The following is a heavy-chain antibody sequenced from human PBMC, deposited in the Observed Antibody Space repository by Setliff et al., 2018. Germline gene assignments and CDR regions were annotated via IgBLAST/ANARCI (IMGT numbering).Heavy chain of an antibody. Sequence: GGSLRLSCVVSGFNFRNFGMQWVRQAPGKGLEWVAIIWHDGSIKRYADSVRGRFAVSRDNSNNTLLLQMNSLRPEDSATYYCAKSGPYYYYYIDVWGKGTMVTVSS. CDR3: AKSGPYYYYYIDV. D-gene: IGHD3-10*01. J-gene: IGHJ6*03. CDR1: GFNFRNFG. V-gene: IGHV3-30*02. CDR2: IWHDGSIK.